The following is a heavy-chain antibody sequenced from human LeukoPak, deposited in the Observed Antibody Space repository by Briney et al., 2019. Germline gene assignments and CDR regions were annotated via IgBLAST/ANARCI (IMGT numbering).Heavy chain of an antibody. CDR2: INPNSGGT. CDR3: ARDNTELMWIQPYFDY. Sequence: ASVKVSCKASGYTFTGYYMHWVRQAPGQGLEWMGWINPNSGGTNYAQKFQGRVTMTRDTSISTAHMELSRLRSDDTAVYYCARDNTELMWIQPYFDYWGQGTLVTVSS. D-gene: IGHD5-18*01. CDR1: GYTFTGYY. J-gene: IGHJ4*02. V-gene: IGHV1-2*02.